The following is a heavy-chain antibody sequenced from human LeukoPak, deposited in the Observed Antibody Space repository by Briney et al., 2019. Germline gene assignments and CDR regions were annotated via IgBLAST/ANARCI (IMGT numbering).Heavy chain of an antibody. CDR1: GGTFSSYA. CDR2: INPNSGGT. CDR3: ARDPIVGGG. Sequence: ASVKVSCKASGGTFSSYAISWVRQAPGQGLEWMGWINPNSGGTNYAQKFQGRVTMTRDTSISTAYMELSRLRSDDTAVYYCARDPIVGGGWGQGTLVTVSS. J-gene: IGHJ4*02. D-gene: IGHD2-15*01. V-gene: IGHV1-2*02.